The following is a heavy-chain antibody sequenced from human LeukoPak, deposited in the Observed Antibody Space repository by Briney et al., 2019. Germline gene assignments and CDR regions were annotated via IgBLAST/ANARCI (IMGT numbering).Heavy chain of an antibody. V-gene: IGHV4-34*01. CDR3: ARESPHYGMDV. J-gene: IGHJ6*02. CDR2: INHSGST. Sequence: SETLSLTCAVYGGSSSGYYWSGLRQPPGKGLEWIGEINHSGSTNYNPSLTSRATISVDTSKNQFSLKLSSVTAADTAVYYCARESPHYGMDVWGQGTTVTVSS. CDR1: GGSSSGYY.